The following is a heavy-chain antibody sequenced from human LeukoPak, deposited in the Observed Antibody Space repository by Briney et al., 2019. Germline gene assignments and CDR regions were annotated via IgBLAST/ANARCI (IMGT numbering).Heavy chain of an antibody. V-gene: IGHV3-74*03. D-gene: IGHD6-13*01. CDR1: GFTFSRYW. CDR2: ISPDGSTT. J-gene: IGHJ5*02. Sequence: GGSLRLSCAASGFTFSRYWMHWVRQAPGKGLMWVSRISPDGSTTLYADSVKGRFTISRDNAKNTLYLQMNSLGAEDTAVYYCTTVLSSNRYNLCDRGGQGALVTVSS. CDR3: TTVLSSNRYNLCDR.